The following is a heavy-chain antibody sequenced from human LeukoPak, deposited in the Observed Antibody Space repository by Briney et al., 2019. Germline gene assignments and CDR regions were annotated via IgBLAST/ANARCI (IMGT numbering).Heavy chain of an antibody. J-gene: IGHJ4*02. CDR3: AGNYGPYYFDY. Sequence: GGSLRISCAASGFTFSNYGMHWVRQAPGKGLEWVAVIWYDGSNKYYADSVKGRFTISRDNSKNTLYLQMNSLRAEDTAVYYCAGNYGPYYFDYWGQGTLVTVPS. CDR1: GFTFSNYG. CDR2: IWYDGSNK. V-gene: IGHV3-33*01. D-gene: IGHD3-10*01.